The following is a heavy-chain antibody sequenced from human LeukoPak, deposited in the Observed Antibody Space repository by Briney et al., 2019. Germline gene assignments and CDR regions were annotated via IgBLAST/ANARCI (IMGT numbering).Heavy chain of an antibody. J-gene: IGHJ4*02. V-gene: IGHV3-23*01. CDR1: GFTFSNCG. Sequence: GGSLRLSCAASGFTFSNCGMTWVRQAPGKGLEWVSSISGSDDGTYYADSVRGRFTISRDNSKNTLYLQMNSLRAEDTAVYYCAKRGPVYSASPGNYFDYWGQGTLVTVSS. D-gene: IGHD3-10*01. CDR3: AKRGPVYSASPGNYFDY. CDR2: ISGSDDGT.